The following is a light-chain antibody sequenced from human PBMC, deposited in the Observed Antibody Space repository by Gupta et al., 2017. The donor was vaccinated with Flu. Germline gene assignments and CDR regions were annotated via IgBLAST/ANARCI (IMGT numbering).Light chain of an antibody. CDR2: GAS. J-gene: IGKJ1*01. CDR1: QSVSSI. Sequence: EIVMTQSPSTQSLSPGERATLSCRASQSVSSILAWYQQKPGQAPRLLIYGASTRATGIPARFSGSGSGTEFTLTISSLQSEDFAVYYCQQYNNWPWTFGQGTKVEIK. CDR3: QQYNNWPWT. V-gene: IGKV3-15*01.